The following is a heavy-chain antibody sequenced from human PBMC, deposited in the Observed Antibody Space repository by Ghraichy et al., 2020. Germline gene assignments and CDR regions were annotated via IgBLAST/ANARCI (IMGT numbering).Heavy chain of an antibody. CDR2: ISWSSDTI. J-gene: IGHJ4*02. CDR1: GFTFDDYA. D-gene: IGHD2-2*01. Sequence: SLNISCAASGFTFDDYAMHWVRQAPGKGLEWVSGISWSSDTIDSADSVKGRFTISRDNAKNSLYLQMNSLRPEDTALYYCASGGSSTNFEYWGQGTLVTVSS. CDR3: ASGGSSTNFEY. V-gene: IGHV3-9*01.